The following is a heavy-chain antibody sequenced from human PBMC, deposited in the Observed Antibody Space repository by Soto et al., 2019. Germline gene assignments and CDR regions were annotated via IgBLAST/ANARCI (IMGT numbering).Heavy chain of an antibody. CDR2: IWYDGSNK. CDR3: ARGYDRYCSGGSCLIYFDY. J-gene: IGHJ4*02. Sequence: QVQLVESGGGVVQPGRSLRLSCAASGFTFSSYGMHWVRQAPGKGLVWVAVIWYDGSNKYYADSVKGRFTISRDNSKNTLYLQMNSLRAEDTAVYYCARGYDRYCSGGSCLIYFDYWGQGTLVTVSS. CDR1: GFTFSSYG. V-gene: IGHV3-33*01. D-gene: IGHD2-15*01.